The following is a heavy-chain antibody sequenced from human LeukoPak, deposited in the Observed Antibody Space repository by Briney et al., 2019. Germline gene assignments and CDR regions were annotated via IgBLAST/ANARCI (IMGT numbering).Heavy chain of an antibody. J-gene: IGHJ6*02. CDR1: GYTFTGYY. V-gene: IGHV1-2*02. Sequence: ASVNVSCTASGYTFTGYYMHWVRQAPGQGLEWMGWINPNSGGTNYAQKFQGRVTMTRDTSISTAYMELSRLRSDDTAVYYCAREEISELDYDILTGYYYYYYGMDVWGQGTTVTVSS. D-gene: IGHD3-9*01. CDR2: INPNSGGT. CDR3: AREEISELDYDILTGYYYYYYGMDV.